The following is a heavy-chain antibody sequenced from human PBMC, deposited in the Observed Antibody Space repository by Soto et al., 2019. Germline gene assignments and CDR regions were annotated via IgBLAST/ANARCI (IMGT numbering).Heavy chain of an antibody. J-gene: IGHJ5*02. CDR2: INPNSRGT. V-gene: IGHV1-2*02. CDR3: ARVTLKAGNWFDP. Sequence: QVQLVQSGAEVKKPGASVKVSCKASGYTFTDYFIHWVRQAPRQGFEWMGWINPNSRGTNYAQKFQGRVTMTRDTSNSTAYMELRGLRSDDTAVYYCARVTLKAGNWFDPWGQGTLVTVSS. CDR1: GYTFTDYF.